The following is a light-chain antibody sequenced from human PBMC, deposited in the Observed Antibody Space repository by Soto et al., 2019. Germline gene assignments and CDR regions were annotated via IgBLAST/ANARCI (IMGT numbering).Light chain of an antibody. CDR2: GAS. CDR1: QSVSSN. Sequence: EIVMTQSPATLSVSPGERATLSCRASQSVSSNLAWYQRKPGQAPRLLVYGASTRATGIPARFSGRGSGTEFTLTISSLQSEDFALYFCQQYNSWPSFGQGTKLEIK. CDR3: QQYNSWPS. V-gene: IGKV3-15*01. J-gene: IGKJ2*01.